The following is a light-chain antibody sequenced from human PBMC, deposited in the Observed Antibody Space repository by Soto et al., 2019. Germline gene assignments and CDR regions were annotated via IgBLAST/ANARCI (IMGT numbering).Light chain of an antibody. CDR3: CSYAGNNALV. CDR2: EVS. J-gene: IGLJ3*02. Sequence: QSALTQPASVSGSRGQLITISCTGTSSNVGSYNFVSWYRQYPGKAPELIIYEVSQRPSTFFNRFSGSKSGNTASLTISGLQSDDEADYYCCSYAGNNALVFGGGTKVTVL. V-gene: IGLV2-23*02. CDR1: SSNVGSYNF.